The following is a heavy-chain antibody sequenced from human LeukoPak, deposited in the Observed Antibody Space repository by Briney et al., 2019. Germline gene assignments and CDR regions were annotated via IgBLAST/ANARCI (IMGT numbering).Heavy chain of an antibody. V-gene: IGHV3-21*01. CDR1: GFTFSYYS. Sequence: GGSLRVSCAASGFTFSYYSMNWVRQAQGKGVEWVSSISSSRSDIYSADSVKGRFTISRDNAKNSLYLQMNSLRAEDTAVYYCARVNAVTTDPYYYGMDVWGQGTTVTVSS. CDR2: ISSSRSDI. CDR3: ARVNAVTTDPYYYGMDV. J-gene: IGHJ6*02. D-gene: IGHD4-17*01.